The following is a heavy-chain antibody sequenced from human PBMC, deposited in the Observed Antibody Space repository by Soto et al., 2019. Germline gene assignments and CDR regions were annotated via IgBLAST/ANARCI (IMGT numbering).Heavy chain of an antibody. J-gene: IGHJ5*02. Sequence: ASVKVSCKASGYTFTSYGIIWVRQAPGQGLEWMGWISAYNGNTNYAQKLQGRVTMTTDTSTSTAYMELRSLRSDDTAVYYCAREVRYYYDSSGPGWFDPWGQGTLVTVSS. V-gene: IGHV1-18*01. CDR3: AREVRYYYDSSGPGWFDP. D-gene: IGHD3-22*01. CDR1: GYTFTSYG. CDR2: ISAYNGNT.